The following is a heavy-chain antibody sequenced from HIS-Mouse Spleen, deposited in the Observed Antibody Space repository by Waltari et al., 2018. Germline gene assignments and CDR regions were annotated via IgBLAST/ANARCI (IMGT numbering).Heavy chain of an antibody. CDR2: IYYSGST. Sequence: QLQLQESGPGLVKPSETLSLTCTFPGCSISSSSYHWGWIRQPPGKGLEWIGSIYYSGSTYYNPSLKSRVTISVDTSKNQFSLKLSSVTAADTAVYYCASQYSSSSLDYWGQGTLVTVSS. V-gene: IGHV4-39*07. CDR1: GCSISSSSYH. CDR3: ASQYSSSSLDY. D-gene: IGHD6-6*01. J-gene: IGHJ4*02.